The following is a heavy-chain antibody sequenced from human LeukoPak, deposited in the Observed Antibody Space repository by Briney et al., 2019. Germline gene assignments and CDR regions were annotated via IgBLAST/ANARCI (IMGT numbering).Heavy chain of an antibody. CDR2: ISYDGSNK. D-gene: IGHD2-2*01. V-gene: IGHV3-30*18. Sequence: PGRSLRLSCAASGLTFSSYGMHWVRQAPGKGLEWVAVISYDGSNKYYADSVKGRFTISRDNSKNTLYLQMNSLRAEDTAVYYCAKDYHWGGYCGSTSCYAIDYWGQGTLVTVSS. CDR3: AKDYHWGGYCGSTSCYAIDY. CDR1: GLTFSSYG. J-gene: IGHJ4*02.